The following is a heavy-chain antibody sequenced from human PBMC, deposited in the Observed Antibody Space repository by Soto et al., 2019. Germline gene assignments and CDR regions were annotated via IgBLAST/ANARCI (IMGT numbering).Heavy chain of an antibody. CDR1: SDNVSSDYY. J-gene: IGHJ6*03. CDR3: ARTDSSDPGAYYYYYYLDV. Sequence: PSETLSLTCSVSSDNVSSDYYWGWIRQTPGKGLEWIGSIYSSGSTYYNPSLRGRLSLSMDTSKNLFSLTVTSVTAADTAVYFCARTDSSDPGAYYYYYYLDVWSKGTTVTVSS. D-gene: IGHD2-21*01. CDR2: IYSSGST. V-gene: IGHV4-38-2*02.